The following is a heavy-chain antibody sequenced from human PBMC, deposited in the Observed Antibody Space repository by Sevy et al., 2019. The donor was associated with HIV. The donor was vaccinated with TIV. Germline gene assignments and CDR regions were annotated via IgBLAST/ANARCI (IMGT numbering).Heavy chain of an antibody. CDR2: VYFTGST. CDR1: GGSISSSTYY. CDR3: ARLGGLRFFDWSSLNYFDY. V-gene: IGHV4-39*01. Sequence: SETLSLTCSVSGGSISSSTYYWGWIRQPPGRGLEWIGRVYFTGSTYYNPSLKSRVTISVDTSKNEFSLKVNSVTAADTAVYYCARLGGLRFFDWSSLNYFDYWGQGTLVTVSS. J-gene: IGHJ4*02. D-gene: IGHD3-9*01.